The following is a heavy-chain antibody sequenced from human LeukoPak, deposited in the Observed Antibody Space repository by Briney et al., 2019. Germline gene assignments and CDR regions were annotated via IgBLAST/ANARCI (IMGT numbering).Heavy chain of an antibody. CDR3: ARDPSIAARPRGYYYYMDV. J-gene: IGHJ6*03. Sequence: GGALRLSCAASGFTFSSYSMNWVRQAPGKGREWVSSISSSSYIYYADSVKGRFTISRDNAKNSLYLQMNSLRAEDTAVYYCARDPSIAARPRGYYYYMDVWGKGTTVTVSS. CDR1: GFTFSSYS. CDR2: ISSSSYI. V-gene: IGHV3-21*01. D-gene: IGHD6-6*01.